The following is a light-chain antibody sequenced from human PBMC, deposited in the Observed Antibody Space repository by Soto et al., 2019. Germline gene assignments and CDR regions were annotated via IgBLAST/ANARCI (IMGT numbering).Light chain of an antibody. CDR2: AVS. Sequence: DIQMTQSPSSLSASVGDRVTITCRASQGIRHDLGWFQQKPEKAPKRLIYAVSNLESGVPSRFGGSGAGTEFTLTISSLQAEDFATYYCLQYYTYPRTFGQGTKLEIK. V-gene: IGKV1-17*01. CDR3: LQYYTYPRT. J-gene: IGKJ2*01. CDR1: QGIRHD.